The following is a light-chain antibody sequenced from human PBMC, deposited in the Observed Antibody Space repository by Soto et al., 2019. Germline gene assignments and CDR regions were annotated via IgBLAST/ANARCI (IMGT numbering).Light chain of an antibody. V-gene: IGKV3-20*01. Sequence: ETVLTQSPGPLTLSPGERATLSCRASQSVSRSYLAWYQHKPGQAPRLLIYGASSRATGIPDRFRGSGSGTDFTLTISRLEPEDFAVYYCQQYGSSYTFGQGTNLEIK. J-gene: IGKJ2*01. CDR2: GAS. CDR1: QSVSRSY. CDR3: QQYGSSYT.